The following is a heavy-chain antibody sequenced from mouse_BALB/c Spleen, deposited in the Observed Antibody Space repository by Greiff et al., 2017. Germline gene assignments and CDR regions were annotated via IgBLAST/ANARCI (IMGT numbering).Heavy chain of an antibody. CDR3: ARGATVVEGAMDY. J-gene: IGHJ4*01. Sequence: VQGVESGPGLVAPSQSLSITCTVSGFSLTSYGVHWVRQPPGKGLEWLGVIWAGGSTNYNSALMSRLSISKDNSKSQVFLKMNSLQTDDTAMYYCARGATVVEGAMDYWGQGTSVTVSS. CDR1: GFSLTSYG. CDR2: IWAGGST. D-gene: IGHD1-1*01. V-gene: IGHV2-9*02.